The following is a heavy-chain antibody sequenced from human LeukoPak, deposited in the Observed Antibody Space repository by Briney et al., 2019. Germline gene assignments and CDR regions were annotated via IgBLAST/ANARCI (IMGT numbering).Heavy chain of an antibody. Sequence: GASVRVSFKASGYTFTIYDINWVRQAPGQGGEWVGWMNPKSGNTGYAQKFKGGVTITRNTSISTAYIELSSLRSDDTAVYYCARAARMVRGNWFDPWGQGTLVTVSS. D-gene: IGHD3-10*01. V-gene: IGHV1-8*03. CDR1: GYTFTIYD. J-gene: IGHJ5*02. CDR3: ARAARMVRGNWFDP. CDR2: MNPKSGNT.